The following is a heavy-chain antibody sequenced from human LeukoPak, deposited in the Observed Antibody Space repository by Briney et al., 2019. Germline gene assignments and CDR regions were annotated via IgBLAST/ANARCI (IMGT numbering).Heavy chain of an antibody. CDR1: GYTFTSYG. Sequence: SVKVSCKASGYTFTSYGISWVRQAPGQGLEWMGRIIPIFGTANYAQKFQGRVTITTDESTSTAYMELSSLRSEDTAVYYCASRHYDYVWGSYRTFDYWGQGTLVTVSS. CDR3: ASRHYDYVWGSYRTFDY. J-gene: IGHJ4*02. CDR2: IIPIFGTA. D-gene: IGHD3-16*02. V-gene: IGHV1-69*05.